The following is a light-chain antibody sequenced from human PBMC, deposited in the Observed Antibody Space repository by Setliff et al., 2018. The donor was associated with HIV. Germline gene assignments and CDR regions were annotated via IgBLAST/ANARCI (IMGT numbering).Light chain of an antibody. J-gene: IGLJ2*01. Sequence: QSVLTQPASVSGSPGQSITISCTGTSSDVGGYNYVPWYQQHPGKAPKLMIYEVSNRPSGVSNRFSGSKSGNTASLTISGLQAEDEADYYCSSYTSSSTLVVFGGGTKVTVL. CDR1: SSDVGGYNY. CDR3: SSYTSSSTLVV. V-gene: IGLV2-14*01. CDR2: EVS.